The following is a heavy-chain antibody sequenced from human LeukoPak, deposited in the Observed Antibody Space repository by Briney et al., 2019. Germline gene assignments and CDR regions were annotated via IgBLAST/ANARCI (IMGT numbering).Heavy chain of an antibody. V-gene: IGHV3-23*01. CDR1: GFTFSSYA. CDR3: AKGWLDCTDGVCCFDP. D-gene: IGHD2-8*01. J-gene: IGHJ5*02. Sequence: GGSLRLSCAASGFTFSSYAMSWVRQAPGKGLEWVSAISGSGGSTYHADSVKGRFTISRDNSKNTLYLQMNSLRAEDTAVYYCAKGWLDCTDGVCCFDPWGQGTLVTVSS. CDR2: ISGSGGST.